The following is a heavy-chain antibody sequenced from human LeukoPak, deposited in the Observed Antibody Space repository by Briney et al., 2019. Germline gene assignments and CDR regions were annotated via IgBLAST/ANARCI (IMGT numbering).Heavy chain of an antibody. J-gene: IGHJ4*02. D-gene: IGHD6-13*01. Sequence: KTSHTLSLTCPVTGCSISSYYWSWIRQTPGKALQRIVYIYYTGSTSYNPSLKSRVTISVDTSKNQFSLKLSSVTAADTAVYYCARKSSSWLDYWGQGTLVTVSS. CDR2: IYYTGST. V-gene: IGHV4-59*01. CDR1: GCSISSYY. CDR3: ARKSSSWLDY.